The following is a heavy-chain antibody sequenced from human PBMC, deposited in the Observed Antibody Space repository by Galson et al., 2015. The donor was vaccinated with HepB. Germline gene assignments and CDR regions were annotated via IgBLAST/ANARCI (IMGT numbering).Heavy chain of an antibody. CDR1: GYTFVNYD. CDR3: ARGMTSRRSNWFDP. CDR2: VNPNSGYT. Sequence: SVKVSCKASGYTFVNYDINWVRQASGQGLEWMGWVNPNSGYTAYAQKFQGRVTMTTNTSISTAYMELSSLRSDDTAVYYCARGMTSRRSNWFDPWGQGTLVTVSS. V-gene: IGHV1-8*01. D-gene: IGHD2-21*02. J-gene: IGHJ5*02.